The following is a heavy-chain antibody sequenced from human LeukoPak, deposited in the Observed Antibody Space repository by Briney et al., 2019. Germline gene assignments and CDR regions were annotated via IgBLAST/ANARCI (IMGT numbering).Heavy chain of an antibody. Sequence: GGSLRLSCAASGFTFSSYSMNWVRQAPGKGLEWVSYISSSSSTIYYADSVKGRFTISRDNAKNSLYLQMNSLRAEDTAVYYCARYYGTGSSDAFDIWGQGTMVTVSS. CDR1: GFTFSSYS. CDR3: ARYYGTGSSDAFDI. D-gene: IGHD3-10*01. J-gene: IGHJ3*02. CDR2: ISSSSSTI. V-gene: IGHV3-48*01.